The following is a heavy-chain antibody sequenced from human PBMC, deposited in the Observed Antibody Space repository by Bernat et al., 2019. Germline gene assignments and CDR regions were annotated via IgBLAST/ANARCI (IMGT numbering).Heavy chain of an antibody. D-gene: IGHD4-17*01. CDR3: ARQMTTTTTYFDY. CDR2: FYPDDSDT. J-gene: IGHJ4*02. CDR1: GYSFSSYW. Sequence: EVQLVQSGAEVKKPGESLKISCKGSGYSFSSYWIGWVRQKPGKGPEWMGLFYPDDSDTRYSTSFEGQVTISADKSTNTAYLQWSSLKASDTAMYYCARQMTTTTTYFDYWGQGTLVTVSS. V-gene: IGHV5-51*01.